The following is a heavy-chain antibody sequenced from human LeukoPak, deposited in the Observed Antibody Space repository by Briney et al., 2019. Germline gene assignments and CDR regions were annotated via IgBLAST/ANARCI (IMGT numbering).Heavy chain of an antibody. V-gene: IGHV3-23*01. J-gene: IGHJ4*02. Sequence: GGSLRLSCAASGFNFNSYTMNWVRQAPGKGLQWVANILASGSLTYYADSVKGRFIISRDNSKNTVYLQMNSLRVEDAATYYCAKDLRPDGVDNFDHWGQGILVTVSS. CDR2: ILASGSLT. CDR3: AKDLRPDGVDNFDH. CDR1: GFNFNSYT. D-gene: IGHD2-8*01.